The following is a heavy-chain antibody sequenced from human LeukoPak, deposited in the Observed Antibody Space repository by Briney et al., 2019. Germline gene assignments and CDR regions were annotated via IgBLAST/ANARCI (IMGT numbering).Heavy chain of an antibody. CDR2: IYTSGST. V-gene: IGHV4-4*07. D-gene: IGHD2-8*01. J-gene: IGHJ4*02. CDR1: GGSISSYY. Sequence: SETLSLTCTVSGGSISSYYWSWIRQPAGKGLEWIGCIYTSGSTNYNPSLKSRVTMSVDTSKSQFSMKLSSVTAADTAVYYCARGFPRSRVFYFDYWGQGTLVTVSS. CDR3: ARGFPRSRVFYFDY.